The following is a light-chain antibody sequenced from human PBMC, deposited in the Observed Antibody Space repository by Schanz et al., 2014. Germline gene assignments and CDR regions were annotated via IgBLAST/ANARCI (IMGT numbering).Light chain of an antibody. CDR3: QQSFSTPQT. CDR2: AAS. Sequence: DIQMTQSPSSLSASVGDSVTITCRASQYISKYLNWYHQKPGKAPKLLMSAASTLQSGVPSRFSGSGSGTDFTLTIDSLQPEDFATYYYQQSFSTPQTFGQGTKVEIK. CDR1: QYISKY. J-gene: IGKJ1*01. V-gene: IGKV1-39*01.